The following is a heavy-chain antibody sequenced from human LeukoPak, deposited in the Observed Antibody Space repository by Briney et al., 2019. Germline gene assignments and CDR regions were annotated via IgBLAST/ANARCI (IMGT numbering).Heavy chain of an antibody. J-gene: IGHJ5*02. Sequence: SQTLSLTCTVSGGSISSGGYYWTWIRQPPGKGLEWIGQIYHSGSTNYNPSLKSRVTISVDKSKNQFSLKLKSVPAADTAVYYCARPLSLGYCSGGSCYGRGAWFDRWGQGTLVTVSS. V-gene: IGHV4-30-2*01. CDR1: GGSISSGGYY. CDR2: IYHSGST. CDR3: ARPLSLGYCSGGSCYGRGAWFDR. D-gene: IGHD2-15*01.